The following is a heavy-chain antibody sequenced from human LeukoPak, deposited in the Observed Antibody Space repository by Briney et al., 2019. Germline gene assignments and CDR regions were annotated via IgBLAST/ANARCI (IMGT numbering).Heavy chain of an antibody. Sequence: GGSLRLSCAASGFTFSSYGMHRVRQAPGKGLEWVAFIRYDGSNKYYADSVKGRFTISRDNSKNTLYLQMNSLRAEDTAVYYCARELAQQLVRGYYYYYYYMDVWGKGTTVTVSS. D-gene: IGHD6-13*01. V-gene: IGHV3-30*02. J-gene: IGHJ6*03. CDR2: IRYDGSNK. CDR3: ARELAQQLVRGYYYYYYYMDV. CDR1: GFTFSSYG.